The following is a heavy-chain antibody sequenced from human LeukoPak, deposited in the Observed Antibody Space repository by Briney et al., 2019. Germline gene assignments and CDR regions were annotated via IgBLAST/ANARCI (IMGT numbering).Heavy chain of an antibody. Sequence: PSEPLSLTCNVSGGSISSSSYYWVWIRQPPGKGLEWIGNIYYSGSTYYNPSLKSRITISVDTSKNQFSLNLNSVTAADTAVYYCARRLNGMATIDRYLDYWGQGVLVTVSS. J-gene: IGHJ4*02. CDR1: GGSISSSSYY. CDR3: ARRLNGMATIDRYLDY. V-gene: IGHV4-39*01. CDR2: IYYSGST. D-gene: IGHD5-24*01.